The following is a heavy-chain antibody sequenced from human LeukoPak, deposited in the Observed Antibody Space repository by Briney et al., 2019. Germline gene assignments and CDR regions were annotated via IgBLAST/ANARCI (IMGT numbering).Heavy chain of an antibody. Sequence: SVKVSCKASGGTFSSYAISWVRQAPGLGLEWMGGIIPIFGTANYAQKFQGRVTITADKSTSTAYMALSSLRPEDTAVYYCASMRLGEDIVVVPAADWGQRTLVTVSS. CDR2: IIPIFGTA. D-gene: IGHD2-2*01. CDR3: ASMRLGEDIVVVPAAD. CDR1: GGTFSSYA. V-gene: IGHV1-69*06. J-gene: IGHJ4*02.